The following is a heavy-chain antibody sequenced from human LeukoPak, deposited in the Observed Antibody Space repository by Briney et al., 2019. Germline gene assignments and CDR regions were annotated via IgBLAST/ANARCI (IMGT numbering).Heavy chain of an antibody. J-gene: IGHJ5*02. V-gene: IGHV3-74*01. CDR2: INSDGSST. Sequence: PGGSLRLSCAASGFTFSSYWMHWVRQAPGKGLVWVSRINSDGSSTSYADPVKGRFTISRDNAKNTLYLQMNSLRAEDTAVYYCARDYAGTNWFDPWGQGTLVTVSS. D-gene: IGHD1-26*01. CDR1: GFTFSSYW. CDR3: ARDYAGTNWFDP.